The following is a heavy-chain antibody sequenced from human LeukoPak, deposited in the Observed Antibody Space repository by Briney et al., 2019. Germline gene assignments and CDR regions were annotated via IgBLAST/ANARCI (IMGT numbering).Heavy chain of an antibody. CDR3: VKGAYDYVEIRYFDY. D-gene: IGHD5-12*01. CDR2: IIASSGAT. J-gene: IGHJ4*02. Sequence: GGSLRLSCAASGFSFSNYAMSWVRQAPGKGLEWVSLIIASSGATFYVDSVKGRFTISRDKSKNTLYLQMNSLRAEDTALYYCVKGAYDYVEIRYFDYWGQGALVTVSS. V-gene: IGHV3-23*01. CDR1: GFSFSNYA.